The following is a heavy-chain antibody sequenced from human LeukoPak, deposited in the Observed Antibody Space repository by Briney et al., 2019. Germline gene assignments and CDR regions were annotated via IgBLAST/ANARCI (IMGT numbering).Heavy chain of an antibody. Sequence: GGSLRLSCADSEFTIRDHYVSWIRQAPGKGLEWVSYISGSGSTIYYGDSVKGRFTISRDDAKKSVYLQMNSLRAEDTAVYYCARAGRRLLFLESWGLGTLVTVSS. CDR3: ARAGRRLLFLES. CDR2: ISGSGSTI. V-gene: IGHV3-11*04. J-gene: IGHJ4*02. CDR1: EFTIRDHY. D-gene: IGHD6-6*01.